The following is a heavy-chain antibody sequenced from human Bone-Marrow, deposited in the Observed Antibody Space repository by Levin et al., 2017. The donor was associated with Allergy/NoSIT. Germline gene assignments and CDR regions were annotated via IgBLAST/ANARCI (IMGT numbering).Heavy chain of an antibody. J-gene: IGHJ6*02. CDR3: ARSQTARYYYGMDV. V-gene: IGHV4-59*01. D-gene: IGHD5-24*01. CDR2: INDSGST. CDR1: GGSISSYY. Sequence: SQTLSLTCTVSGGSISSYYWSWIRQPPGKGLKWIGYINDSGSTKYNPSLKSRVTISVDTPKNQFSLKLSSVTAADTAVYYCARSQTARYYYGMDVWGQGTTVTVSS.